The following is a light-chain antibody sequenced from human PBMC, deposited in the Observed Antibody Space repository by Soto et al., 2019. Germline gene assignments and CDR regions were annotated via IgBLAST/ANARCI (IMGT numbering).Light chain of an antibody. CDR1: QDISRW. CDR3: QQRSNWPRT. CDR2: AAS. V-gene: IGKV1-12*01. Sequence: DILMTQSPSSVSASVGDRVTITCRASQDISRWLAWYQQKPGKAPKLLIYAASSLQGWVPSRFSGSGSGTDFTLTINSLQPEDFAVYYCQQRSNWPRTLVQGTKVDIK. J-gene: IGKJ1*01.